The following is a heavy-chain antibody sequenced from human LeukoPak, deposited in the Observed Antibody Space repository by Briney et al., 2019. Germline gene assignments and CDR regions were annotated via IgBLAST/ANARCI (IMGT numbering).Heavy chain of an antibody. CDR3: ARHYSPIEF. J-gene: IGHJ4*02. CDR2: IFYSGST. Sequence: PSETLSLTCTVSGGSINTYYWSWIRQPPGQGLEWIGYIFYSGSTKYNPSLKSRVTISVDATKNQFSLRLNSVTAADTAIYYCARHYSPIEFWGQGILVTVSS. CDR1: GGSINTYY. D-gene: IGHD2-15*01. V-gene: IGHV4-59*08.